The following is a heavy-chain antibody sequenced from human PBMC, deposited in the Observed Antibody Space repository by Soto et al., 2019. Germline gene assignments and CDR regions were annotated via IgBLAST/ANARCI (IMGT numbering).Heavy chain of an antibody. CDR2: INPDGSAT. J-gene: IGHJ4*02. CDR1: GFTFSSYW. Sequence: GSLRLSCAASGFTFSSYWMHWVRQAPGKGLVWVSRINPDGSATNYADSVKGRFTISRDNAKNTLYLQMNSLRAKDTAVFYCGRGGSDSPMAPGYWGQGTLVTVSS. D-gene: IGHD5-18*01. CDR3: GRGGSDSPMAPGY. V-gene: IGHV3-74*01.